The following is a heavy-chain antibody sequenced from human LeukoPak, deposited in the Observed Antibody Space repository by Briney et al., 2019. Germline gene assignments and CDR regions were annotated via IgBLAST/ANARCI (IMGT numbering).Heavy chain of an antibody. CDR2: INPSGGST. J-gene: IGHJ6*03. D-gene: IGHD6-19*01. Sequence: GASVKVSCKASGYTFTSYYMHWVRQAPGQGLEWMGIINPSGGSTSYAQKFQGRVTMTRDMSTSTVYMELSSLRPEDTAVYYCARDANPPEDQYSSGWYFRRNYYYYYYMDVWGKGTTVTVSS. V-gene: IGHV1-46*01. CDR1: GYTFTSYY. CDR3: ARDANPPEDQYSSGWYFRRNYYYYYYMDV.